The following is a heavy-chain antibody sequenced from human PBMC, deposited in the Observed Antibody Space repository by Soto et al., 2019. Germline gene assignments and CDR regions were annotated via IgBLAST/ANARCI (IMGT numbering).Heavy chain of an antibody. D-gene: IGHD3-3*01. CDR1: GYTFSSYT. J-gene: IGHJ6*03. CDR2: IIPILGIA. V-gene: IGHV1-69*02. CDR3: ASSTDYDFWSGYGDYYMDV. Sequence: GASVKVSCKASGYTFSSYTISWVRQAPGQGLEWMGRIIPILGIANYAQKFQGRVTITADKSTSTAYMELSSLRSEDTAVYYCASSTDYDFWSGYGDYYMDVWGKGTTVTVSS.